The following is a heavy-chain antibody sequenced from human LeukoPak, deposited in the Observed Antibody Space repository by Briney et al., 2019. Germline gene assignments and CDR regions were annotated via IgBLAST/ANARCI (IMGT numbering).Heavy chain of an antibody. V-gene: IGHV5-51*01. Sequence: GESLKISCNTAGNNYQIPWLRQMPGKGLEWLGIIYFGDSDTRYSPSFQGRLTISVDKSISTAYLQLSSLKASDTAIYFCGRHSHGTDYWGQGTLVTVSS. CDR3: GRHSHGTDY. D-gene: IGHD5-12*01. CDR1: GNNYQ. J-gene: IGHJ4*02. CDR2: IYFGDSDT.